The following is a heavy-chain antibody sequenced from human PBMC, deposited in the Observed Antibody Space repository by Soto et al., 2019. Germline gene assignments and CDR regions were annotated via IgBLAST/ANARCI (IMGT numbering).Heavy chain of an antibody. V-gene: IGHV4-30-4*01. D-gene: IGHD3-9*01. CDR3: ASLYYDILTGSPRGFDP. Sequence: PSETLSLTFTVSGGSISSGDSYWSCMRKPPRKGLEWIGYIYYSGSAYYNTSLKSRVTISVDTSKNQFSLNLSSVNAADTAVYYCASLYYDILTGSPRGFDPWGQGTPVTVSS. CDR2: IYYSGSA. J-gene: IGHJ5*02. CDR1: GGSISSGDSY.